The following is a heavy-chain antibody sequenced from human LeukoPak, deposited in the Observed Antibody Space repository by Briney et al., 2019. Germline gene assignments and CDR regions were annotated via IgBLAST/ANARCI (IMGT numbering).Heavy chain of an antibody. J-gene: IGHJ6*02. CDR1: GFTISSYG. D-gene: IGHD4-17*01. CDR3: AGDYGEYYYGMDV. CDR2: IWYDGSNK. Sequence: PGGSLRLSCAASGFTISSYGIHWVRQAPGKGLEWVAVIWYDGSNKCYADSVKGRFTISRDNSKNTLYLQLNSLRAEDTAVYYCAGDYGEYYYGMDVWGQGTTVTVS. V-gene: IGHV3-33*01.